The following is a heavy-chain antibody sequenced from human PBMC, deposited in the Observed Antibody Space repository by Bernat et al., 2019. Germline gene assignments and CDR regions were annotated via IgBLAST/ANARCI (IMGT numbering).Heavy chain of an antibody. CDR1: GFTFSGSA. D-gene: IGHD3-16*01. CDR2: IRSKANSYAT. J-gene: IGHJ4*02. V-gene: IGHV3-73*01. Sequence: EVRLVESGGGLVQPGGSLKLSCAASGFTFSGSAMHWVRQASGKGLEWVGRIRSKANSYATAYAASVKGRFTISRDDSKNTAYLQMNSLKTEDTAVYYCTGGSLYYFDYWGQGTLVTVSS. CDR3: TGGSLYYFDY.